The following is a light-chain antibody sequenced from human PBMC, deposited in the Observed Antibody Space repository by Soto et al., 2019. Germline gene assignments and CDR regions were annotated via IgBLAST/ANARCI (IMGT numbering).Light chain of an antibody. J-gene: IGLJ2*01. CDR3: QTWDTGMV. V-gene: IGLV4-69*01. CDR2: VNSDGSH. CDR1: SGHSTYA. Sequence: QPVLTQSPSASASLGASVKFTCTLNSGHSTYAIAWHQQQPEKGPRYLMKVNSDGSHSKGDGIPDRFSGSSSGAERYLTISRLQFEDEADYYCQTWDTGMVFGGGTKLTVL.